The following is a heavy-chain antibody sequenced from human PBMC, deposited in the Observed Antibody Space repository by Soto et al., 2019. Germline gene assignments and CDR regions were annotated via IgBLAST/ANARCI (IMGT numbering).Heavy chain of an antibody. CDR1: GDTFKNCV. CDR2: IIPLFGTT. J-gene: IGHJ6*02. V-gene: IGHV1-69*01. D-gene: IGHD3-10*01. Sequence: QVQVVQSGVEVRRPGSSVKVSCKASGDTFKNCVISWVRQAPGQGLEWMGGIIPLFGTTDFAQRFQGRLKITKGEATTPALMELSRAGSGDTGPFLWAGEPGLGEISGVRGQGTTVNVSS. CDR3: AGEPGLGEISGV.